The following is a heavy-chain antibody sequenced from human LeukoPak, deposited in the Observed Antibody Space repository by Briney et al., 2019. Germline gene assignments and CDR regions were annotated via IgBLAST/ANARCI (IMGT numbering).Heavy chain of an antibody. D-gene: IGHD1-26*01. CDR2: IYYSGST. CDR3: ARREWELLSIDY. J-gene: IGHJ4*02. CDR1: GGSISNYY. V-gene: IGHV4-59*04. Sequence: SETLSLTCTVSGGSISNYYWSWIRQPPGKGLEWIGYIYYSGSTYYNPSLKSRVTISVDTSKNQFSLKLSSVTAADTAVYYCARREWELLSIDYWGQGTLVTVSS.